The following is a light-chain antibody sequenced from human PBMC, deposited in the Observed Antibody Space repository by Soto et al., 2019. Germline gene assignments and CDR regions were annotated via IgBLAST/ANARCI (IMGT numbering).Light chain of an antibody. Sequence: QSVLTQPPSVSGTPGQRVSISCTGTSSNLGAGYDVHWYQQLPGAAPRLLIFGNNVRPSGFPDRFSGSKSGTSASLAITGLQAEDEAIYHCQSYDGSLATSIFGAGTKLTVL. CDR1: SSNLGAGYD. J-gene: IGLJ2*01. CDR3: QSYDGSLATSI. V-gene: IGLV1-40*01. CDR2: GNN.